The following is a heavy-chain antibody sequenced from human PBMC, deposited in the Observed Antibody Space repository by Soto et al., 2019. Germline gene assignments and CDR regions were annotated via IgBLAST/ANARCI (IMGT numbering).Heavy chain of an antibody. CDR1: GYTFRSNS. CDR3: ARDEGVRGVIGNWFDP. Sequence: EVQLVESGGGLVKPGGSLRLSCAAYGYTFRSNSMNWVRQAPGKGLEWVSSISSSSSYIYYADSVKGRFTISRDNAKNSLYLQMNSLRAEDTAVYYCARDEGVRGVIGNWFDPWGQGTLVTASS. V-gene: IGHV3-21*01. D-gene: IGHD3-10*01. J-gene: IGHJ5*02. CDR2: ISSSSSYI.